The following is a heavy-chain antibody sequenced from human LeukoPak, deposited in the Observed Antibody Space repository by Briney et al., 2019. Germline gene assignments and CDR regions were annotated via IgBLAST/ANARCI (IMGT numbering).Heavy chain of an antibody. CDR2: ISSSSTYI. Sequence: GGSLRLSCAASGFTVSSKYMSWVRQAPGKGLEWVSSISSSSTYIYYADSVKGRFTISRDNAKNSLYLQMNSLRAKDTAVYYCARGYSSSSVWGQGTLVTVSS. J-gene: IGHJ4*02. V-gene: IGHV3-21*01. CDR3: ARGYSSSSV. D-gene: IGHD6-6*01. CDR1: GFTVSSKY.